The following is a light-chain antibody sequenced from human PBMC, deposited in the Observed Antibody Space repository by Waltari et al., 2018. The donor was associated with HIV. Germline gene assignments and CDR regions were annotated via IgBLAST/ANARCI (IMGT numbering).Light chain of an antibody. CDR1: ALPKQY. CDR3: QSADSSGPYRV. V-gene: IGLV3-25*03. Sequence: SYELPQPPSVSVSPGQTARMTCSGEALPKQYDYWYQQKPGQAPVVVIYKDSERPSGIPARFSGSSSGTTVTLTISGVQAEDEADYYCQSADSSGPYRVFGGGTKLTVL. J-gene: IGLJ3*02. CDR2: KDS.